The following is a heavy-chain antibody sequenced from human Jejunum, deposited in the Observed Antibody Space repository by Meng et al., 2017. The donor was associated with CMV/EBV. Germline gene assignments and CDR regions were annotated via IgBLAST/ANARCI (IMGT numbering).Heavy chain of an antibody. Sequence: QVLLVQSGPEVQKPGASVQACCKTSGYTFMEHGISWVRQAPGQGLEWVGWISPYNGNTDSAQKIQGRVTMTTDTSTSTVYLELKNLKSDDTAIYYCARDSSDDYFDYWGQGTLVTVSS. V-gene: IGHV1-18*01. J-gene: IGHJ4*02. D-gene: IGHD2-21*02. CDR2: ISPYNGNT. CDR1: GYTFMEHG. CDR3: ARDSSDDYFDY.